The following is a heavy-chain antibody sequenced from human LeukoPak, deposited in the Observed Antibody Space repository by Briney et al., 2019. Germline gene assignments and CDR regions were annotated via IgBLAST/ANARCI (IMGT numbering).Heavy chain of an antibody. J-gene: IGHJ4*02. CDR1: GGSISSYY. CDR2: IYTSGST. Sequence: SETLSLTCTVSGGSISSYYWSWIRQPPGKGLEWIGYIYTSGSTNYNPSLKSRVTMSVDTSKNQFSLKLSSVTAADTAVYYCARTGYSSSWYYFDYWGQGTLVTVSS. D-gene: IGHD6-13*01. CDR3: ARTGYSSSWYYFDY. V-gene: IGHV4-4*08.